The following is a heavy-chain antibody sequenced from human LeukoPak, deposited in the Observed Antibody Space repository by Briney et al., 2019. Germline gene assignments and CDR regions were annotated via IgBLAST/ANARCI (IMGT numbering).Heavy chain of an antibody. J-gene: IGHJ6*03. CDR1: GYTFTGYY. D-gene: IGHD2-2*02. CDR2: INPNSGGT. CDR3: ARGRANCSSTSCYKTYYYYYYMDV. Sequence: ASVKVSCKASGYTFTGYYMHWVRQAPGQGLEWMGWINPNSGGTNYAQTFQGRVPMTRDTSISTAYMELSRLRPDDTAVYYCARGRANCSSTSCYKTYYYYYYMDVWGKGTTVTVSS. V-gene: IGHV1-2*02.